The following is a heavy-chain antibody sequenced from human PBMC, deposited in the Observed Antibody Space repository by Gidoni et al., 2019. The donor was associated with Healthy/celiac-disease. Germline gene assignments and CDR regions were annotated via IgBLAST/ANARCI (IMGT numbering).Heavy chain of an antibody. V-gene: IGHV3-21*01. CDR3: AAVTKYCDYCY. D-gene: IGHD4-17*01. CDR2: IRRSSSYI. CDR1: GFTFSSYS. Sequence: EVQLVESGGGLVKPGGSLSLSCAASGFTFSSYSMNWVRQAPGTGLAWVSSIRRSSSYINYAGSVKGRFTISTDTAQNPLYRQMNSLRAEDTAVSYCAAVTKYCDYCYWGQGTLVTVSS. J-gene: IGHJ4*02.